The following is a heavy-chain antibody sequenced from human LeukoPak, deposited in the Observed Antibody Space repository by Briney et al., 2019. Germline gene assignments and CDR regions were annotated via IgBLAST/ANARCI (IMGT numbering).Heavy chain of an antibody. V-gene: IGHV5-51*01. J-gene: IGHJ5*02. D-gene: IGHD6-6*01. CDR3: ARLIVGSSSTGWFDP. Sequence: GESLKISCQSSGYTFTSYWIGWVCQMPGKGLQWMGIIYPGDSDTTYSPSFQGQVTISADKSISTAYLQWSSLKASDTAIYYCARLIVGSSSTGWFDPWGQGTLVTVSS. CDR1: GYTFTSYW. CDR2: IYPGDSDT.